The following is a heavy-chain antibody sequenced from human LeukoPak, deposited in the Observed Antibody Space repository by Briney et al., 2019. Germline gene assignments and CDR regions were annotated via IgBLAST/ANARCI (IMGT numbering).Heavy chain of an antibody. J-gene: IGHJ4*02. Sequence: GESLPISCQASGYSSTSYCVGWVRHMPGRGLELMGIIITRGSETPYTPSFQGPAIISVDKSLPSASLHWNSLRASDTVMYYCVRQTAMSRSGDNRGQGTLITFSS. CDR2: IITRGSET. V-gene: IGHV5-51*01. CDR3: VRQTAMSRSGDN. D-gene: IGHD7-27*01. CDR1: GYSSTSYC.